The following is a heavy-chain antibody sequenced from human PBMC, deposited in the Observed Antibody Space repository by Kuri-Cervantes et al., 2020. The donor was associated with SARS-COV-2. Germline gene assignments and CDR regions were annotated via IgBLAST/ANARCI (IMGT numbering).Heavy chain of an antibody. J-gene: IGHJ3*01. D-gene: IGHD1-14*01. Sequence: ESLKISCTVSGGSISSSSYYWGWIRQPPGKGLEWIGSIYYSGSTYYNPSLKSRVTISVDTSKNQFSLKLSSVTAADTAVYYCARLFARYCGNHWGQGTMVTVSS. CDR1: GGSISSSSYY. CDR3: ARLFARYCGNH. V-gene: IGHV4-39*01. CDR2: IYYSGST.